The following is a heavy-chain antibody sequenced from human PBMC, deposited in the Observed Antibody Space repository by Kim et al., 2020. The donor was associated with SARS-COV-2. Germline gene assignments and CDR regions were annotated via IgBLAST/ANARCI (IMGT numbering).Heavy chain of an antibody. J-gene: IGHJ6*02. V-gene: IGHV1-69*13. CDR3: ARRMVGYSYENDYYYGMDV. D-gene: IGHD5-18*01. CDR2: IIPIFGTA. CDR1: GGTFSSYA. Sequence: SVKVSCKASGGTFSSYAISWVRQAPGQGLEWMGGIIPIFGTANYAQKFQGRVTITADESTSTAYMELSSLRSEDTAVYYCARRMVGYSYENDYYYGMDVWGQGTTVTVSS.